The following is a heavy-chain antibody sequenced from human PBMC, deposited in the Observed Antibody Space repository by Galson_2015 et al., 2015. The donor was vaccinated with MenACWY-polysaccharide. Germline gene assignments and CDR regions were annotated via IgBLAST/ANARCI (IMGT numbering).Heavy chain of an antibody. J-gene: IGHJ4*02. Sequence: SLRLSCAASGFTFSSHWMHWVRQAPGEGRVWVPRINSDASIINYADTVKGRSTISRDNAQNTLYLEKNSLRAEDTAIYFCARDRVDVPVIEAHTIFDYWGLGVLVTVSS. CDR1: GFTFSSHW. V-gene: IGHV3-74*01. CDR2: INSDASII. CDR3: ARDRVDVPVIEAHTIFDY. D-gene: IGHD2-2*01.